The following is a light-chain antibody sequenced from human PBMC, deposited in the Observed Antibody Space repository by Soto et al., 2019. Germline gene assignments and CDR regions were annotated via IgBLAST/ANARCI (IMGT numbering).Light chain of an antibody. CDR2: DVN. CDR3: CAYSTSGTQV. J-gene: IGLJ1*01. Sequence: QSALTQPASVSGSPGQSITFSCTGTSSDVGSYDYVSWHQQHPGKAPKLIIYDVNNRPSGVPSRFSGSKSGNTASLIISGIQADDEAAYYCCAYSTSGTQVFGTGTKLTVL. V-gene: IGLV2-14*03. CDR1: SSDVGSYDY.